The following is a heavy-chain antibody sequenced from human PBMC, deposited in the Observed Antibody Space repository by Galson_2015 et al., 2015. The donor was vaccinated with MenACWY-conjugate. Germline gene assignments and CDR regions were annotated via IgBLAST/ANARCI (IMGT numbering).Heavy chain of an antibody. CDR2: TSDSGTS. Sequence: KGLEWIGETSDSGTSYYNPSLKSRISISVDKSKNQFSLKLTSVTAADTAVYYCARVTYRRVPTMYFNYGMEVWGQGTTVTVS. J-gene: IGHJ6*02. V-gene: IGHV4-4*02. CDR3: ARVTYRRVPTMYFNYGMEV. D-gene: IGHD5-24*01.